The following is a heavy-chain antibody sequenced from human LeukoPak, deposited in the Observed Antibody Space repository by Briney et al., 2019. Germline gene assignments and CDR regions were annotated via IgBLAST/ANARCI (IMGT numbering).Heavy chain of an antibody. D-gene: IGHD6-13*01. Sequence: ASVKVSCKASGYTFTSYYMHWVRQAPGQGLEWMGIINPSGGSTSYAQKFQGRVTMTRDTSTSTVCMELSSLRPEDTAVYYCATLAAAGTLNYDYWGQGTLVTVSS. CDR1: GYTFTSYY. CDR3: ATLAAAGTLNYDY. J-gene: IGHJ4*02. CDR2: INPSGGST. V-gene: IGHV1-46*01.